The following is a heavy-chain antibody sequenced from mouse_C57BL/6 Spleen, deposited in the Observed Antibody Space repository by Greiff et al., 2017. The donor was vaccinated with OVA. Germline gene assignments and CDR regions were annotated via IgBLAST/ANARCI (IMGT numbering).Heavy chain of an antibody. CDR1: GYTFTDYY. CDR2: INPNNGGT. Sequence: VQLKQSGPELVKPGASVKISCKASGYTFTDYYMNWVKQSHGKSLEWIGDINPNNGGTSYNQKFKGKATLTVDKSSSTAYMELRSLTSEDSAVYYCARRRGTAQASYYFDYWGQGTTLTVSS. J-gene: IGHJ2*01. V-gene: IGHV1-26*01. D-gene: IGHD3-2*02. CDR3: ARRRGTAQASYYFDY.